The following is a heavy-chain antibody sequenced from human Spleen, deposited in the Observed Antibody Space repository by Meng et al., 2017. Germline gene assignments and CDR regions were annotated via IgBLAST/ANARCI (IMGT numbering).Heavy chain of an antibody. CDR1: GFTFSSYA. CDR3: ARFKVLSAYWYYYSLDV. Sequence: GGSLRLSCAGSGFTFSSYAMSWVRQAPGKGLQWVSGISGSGSSTYYADSVRGRFAFSRDNSKNTVYLQMNSLRAEDTAVYYCARFKVLSAYWYYYSLDVWGHGTTVTVSS. CDR2: ISGSGSST. J-gene: IGHJ6*02. V-gene: IGHV3-23*01. D-gene: IGHD2-8*02.